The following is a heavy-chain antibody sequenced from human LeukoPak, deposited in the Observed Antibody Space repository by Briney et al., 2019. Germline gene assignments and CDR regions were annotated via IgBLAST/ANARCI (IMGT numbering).Heavy chain of an antibody. CDR2: IWYDGSNG. CDR3: AREGTGYSWDY. Sequence: PGRSLRLSCAASGFTFSNYGMHWVRQAPGKGLEWVAVIWYDGSNGYYADSVKGRFTISRDNSKNTLYLQMNSLRAEDTAVYYCAREGTGYSWDYWGQGTLVTVSS. V-gene: IGHV3-33*01. D-gene: IGHD1-1*01. J-gene: IGHJ4*02. CDR1: GFTFSNYG.